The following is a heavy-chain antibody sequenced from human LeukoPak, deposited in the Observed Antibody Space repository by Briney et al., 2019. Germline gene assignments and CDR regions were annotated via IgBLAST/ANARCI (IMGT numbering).Heavy chain of an antibody. CDR1: GYTFTSYY. D-gene: IGHD3-22*01. CDR2: INPSGGST. CDR3: ARAEGPYDSSGYIALFDY. V-gene: IGHV1-46*01. J-gene: IGHJ4*02. Sequence: ASVKVSCKASGYTFTSYYMHWVRQAPGQGLEWMGIINPSGGSTSYAQKFQGRVTMTRDMSTSTVYMELSSLRSEDTAVYYCARAEGPYDSSGYIALFDYWGQGTLVTVSS.